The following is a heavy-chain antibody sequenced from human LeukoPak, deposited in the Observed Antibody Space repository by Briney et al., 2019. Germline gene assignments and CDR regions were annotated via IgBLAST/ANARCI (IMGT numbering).Heavy chain of an antibody. Sequence: SETLSLTCAVYGGSFSGYYWSWIRQPPGKGLEWIGEINHSGSTNYNPSLKSRVTISVDTSKNQFSLKLSSVTAADTAVYYCASSGRSTYYYDSRRIRFDPWGQGTLVTVSS. D-gene: IGHD3-22*01. J-gene: IGHJ5*02. CDR3: ASSGRSTYYYDSRRIRFDP. CDR1: GGSFSGYY. CDR2: INHSGST. V-gene: IGHV4-34*01.